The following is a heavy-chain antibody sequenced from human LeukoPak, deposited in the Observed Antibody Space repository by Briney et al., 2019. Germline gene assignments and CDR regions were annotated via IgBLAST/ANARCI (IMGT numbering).Heavy chain of an antibody. CDR2: IRGSGGST. J-gene: IGHJ4*02. V-gene: IGHV3-23*01. CDR3: AASQDVGAYYFDY. CDR1: GFTFSSHG. D-gene: IGHD3-16*01. Sequence: GGSLRLSCAASGFTFSSHGMSWVRQAPGKGLEWVSAIRGSGGSTWYADSVKGRFTISRDNSKNTLYLQLNSLRAEDTAVYYCAASQDVGAYYFDYWGQGTLVSVSS.